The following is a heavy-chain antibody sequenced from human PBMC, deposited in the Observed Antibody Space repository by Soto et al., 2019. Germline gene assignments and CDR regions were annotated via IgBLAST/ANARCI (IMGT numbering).Heavy chain of an antibody. CDR2: IGISGDYI. J-gene: IGHJ4*03. D-gene: IGHD2-2*01. CDR3: TRDTAYAPTLSEY. V-gene: IGHV3-21*01. CDR1: GFLFNSYP. Sequence: PXGSLRLSCAASGFLFNSYPMNWVRQVPGQGLEWVASIGISGDYIHYADGVKGRFTISRDNGRKSLYLQMSRVRVEDTAVYHCTRDTAYAPTLSEYWGHGTLVTVSS.